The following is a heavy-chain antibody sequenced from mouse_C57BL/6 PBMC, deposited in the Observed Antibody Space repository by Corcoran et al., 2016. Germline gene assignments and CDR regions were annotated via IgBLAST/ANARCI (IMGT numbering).Heavy chain of an antibody. D-gene: IGHD3-2*02. CDR2: INTYSGVP. Sequence: QIQLVQSGPELKKPGETVKISCKASGYTFTTYGMSWVKQAPGKGLKWMGWINTYSGVPTYADDFKGRFAFSLETSASTAYLQINNLKNEDTATYCCARAQATCDYWGQGTTLTVSS. CDR3: ARAQATCDY. V-gene: IGHV9-3*01. J-gene: IGHJ2*01. CDR1: GYTFTTYG.